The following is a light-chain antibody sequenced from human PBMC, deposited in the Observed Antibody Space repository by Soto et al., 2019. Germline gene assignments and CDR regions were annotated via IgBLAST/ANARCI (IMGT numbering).Light chain of an antibody. CDR3: CSYAGSSIHVV. J-gene: IGLJ2*01. CDR2: EGS. Sequence: QSVLTQPASVSGSPGQSITISCTGTSSDVGSYNLVSWYQQHPDKAPKLMIYEGSKRPSGVSNRFSGSKSGNTASLTISGLQAEDEADYYCCSYAGSSIHVVFGGGTKVTVL. V-gene: IGLV2-23*01. CDR1: SSDVGSYNL.